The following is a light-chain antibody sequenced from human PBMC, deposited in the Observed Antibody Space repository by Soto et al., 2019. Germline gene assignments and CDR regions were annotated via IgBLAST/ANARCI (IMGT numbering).Light chain of an antibody. V-gene: IGKV1-5*03. CDR1: QTISSW. J-gene: IGKJ1*01. Sequence: DIQMTQSPSTLSGSVGDRVTITCRASQTISSWLAWYQQKPGKAPKLLIYKASTLKSGVPSRFSGSGSGTEFTLTIRSLQPDDFATYYCKHYNSYSEAFGQGTKVDI. CDR3: KHYNSYSEA. CDR2: KAS.